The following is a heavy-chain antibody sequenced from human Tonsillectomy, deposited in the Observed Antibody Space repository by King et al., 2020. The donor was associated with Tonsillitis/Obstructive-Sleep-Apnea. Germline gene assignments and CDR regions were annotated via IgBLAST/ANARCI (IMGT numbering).Heavy chain of an antibody. Sequence: QLVQSGAEVKKPGESLKISCKGSGYSFTSYWIGWVRQMPGKGLEWMGIIYPGDSDTRYSPSFQGQVTISADKSISTAYLQWSSLKASDTAMYYCARQGGYCSGGSCYADCNYYYMDAWGKGTTVTVSS. V-gene: IGHV5-51*01. CDR2: IYPGDSDT. J-gene: IGHJ6*03. D-gene: IGHD2-15*01. CDR1: GYSFTSYW. CDR3: ARQGGYCSGGSCYADCNYYYMDA.